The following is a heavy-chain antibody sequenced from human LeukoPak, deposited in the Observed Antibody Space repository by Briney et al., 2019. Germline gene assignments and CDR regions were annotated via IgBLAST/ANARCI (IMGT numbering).Heavy chain of an antibody. CDR3: ARGGKVVAADYYYYMDV. CDR2: IKHDGSEK. CDR1: GFTFNNYW. D-gene: IGHD2-15*01. Sequence: GGSLRLSCAASGFTFNNYWMTWVRQAPGKGLQWVANIKHDGSEKYYVDSVKGRFTISRDNAKNSLYLQMNSLRAEDTAVYYCARGGKVVAADYYYYMDVWGKGTTVTISS. J-gene: IGHJ6*03. V-gene: IGHV3-7*01.